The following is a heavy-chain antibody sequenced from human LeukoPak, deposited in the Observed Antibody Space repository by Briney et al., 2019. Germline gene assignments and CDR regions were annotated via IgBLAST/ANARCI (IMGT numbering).Heavy chain of an antibody. CDR2: INHSGST. D-gene: IGHD2-8*01. V-gene: IGHV4-34*01. CDR1: GGSFSGYY. J-gene: IGHJ5*02. CDR3: ARGLGMLGFDP. Sequence: SETLSLTCAVYGGSFSGYYWSWIRQPPGKGLEWIGEINHSGSTNYNPSLKSRVTISVDTSKNQFSLKLSSVTAVDTAVYYCARGLGMLGFDPWGQGTLVTVSS.